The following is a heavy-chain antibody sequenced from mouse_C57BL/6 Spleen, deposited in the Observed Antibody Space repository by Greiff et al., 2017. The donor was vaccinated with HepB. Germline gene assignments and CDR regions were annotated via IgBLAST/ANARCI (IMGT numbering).Heavy chain of an antibody. Sequence: EVKLVESGGGLVQPKGSLKLSCAASGFSFNTYAMNWVRQAPGKGLEWVARIRSKSNNYATYYADSVKDRFTISRDDSESMLYLQMNNLKTEDTAMYYCVRSTMVTTFDYWGQGTTLTVSS. V-gene: IGHV10-1*01. CDR1: GFSFNTYA. J-gene: IGHJ2*01. CDR3: VRSTMVTTFDY. CDR2: IRSKSNNYAT. D-gene: IGHD2-1*01.